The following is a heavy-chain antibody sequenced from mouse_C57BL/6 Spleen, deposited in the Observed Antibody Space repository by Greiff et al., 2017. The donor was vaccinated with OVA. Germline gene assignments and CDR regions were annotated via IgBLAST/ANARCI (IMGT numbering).Heavy chain of an antibody. D-gene: IGHD3-2*02. V-gene: IGHV5-9-1*02. J-gene: IGHJ2*01. CDR1: GFTFSSYA. CDR2: ISSGGDYI. Sequence: EVKVVESGEGLVKPGGSLKLSCAASGFTFSSYAMSWVRQTPEKRLEWVAYISSGGDYIYYADTVKGRFTISRDNARNTLYLQMSSLKSEDTAMYYCTRVQLKPHFDYWGQGTTLTVSS. CDR3: TRVQLKPHFDY.